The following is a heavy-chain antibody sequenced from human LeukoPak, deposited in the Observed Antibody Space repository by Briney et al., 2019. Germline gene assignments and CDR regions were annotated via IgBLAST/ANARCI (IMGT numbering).Heavy chain of an antibody. CDR1: GYTFTGYY. CDR2: INPSGGST. CDR3: ARGPQHYYGSGSYYNGFGY. Sequence: ASVKVSCKASGYTFTGYYMHWVRQAPGQGLEWMGIINPSGGSTSYAQKFQGRVTMTRDTSTSTVYMELSSLRSEDTAVYYCARGPQHYYGSGSYYNGFGYWGQGTLVTVSS. V-gene: IGHV1-46*01. J-gene: IGHJ4*02. D-gene: IGHD3-10*01.